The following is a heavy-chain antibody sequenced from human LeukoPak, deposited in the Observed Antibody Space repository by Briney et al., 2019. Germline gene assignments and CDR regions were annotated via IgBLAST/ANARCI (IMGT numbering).Heavy chain of an antibody. Sequence: SETLSLTCAVYGGSFSGYYWSWIRQPPGKGLEWIGEINHSGSTNYNPSLKSRLTISVDTSKSQFSLKLSSVTAADTAVYYCARDSRAAETYDYWGQGTLVTVSS. CDR1: GGSFSGYY. V-gene: IGHV4-34*01. D-gene: IGHD6-13*01. CDR2: INHSGST. J-gene: IGHJ4*02. CDR3: ARDSRAAETYDY.